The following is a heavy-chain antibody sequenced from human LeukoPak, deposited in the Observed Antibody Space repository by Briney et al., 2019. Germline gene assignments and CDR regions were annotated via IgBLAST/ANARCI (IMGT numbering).Heavy chain of an antibody. CDR1: GFTFSSYG. Sequence: GGSLRLSCAASGFTFSSYGMHWVRQAPGKGLEWVAVIWYDGSNKYYADSVKGRFTISRDNSKNTLYLQMNSLRAEDTAVYYCARDSAYYDFWSGYYGAPINDAFDIWGQGTMVTVSS. D-gene: IGHD3-3*01. CDR3: ARDSAYYDFWSGYYGAPINDAFDI. CDR2: IWYDGSNK. J-gene: IGHJ3*02. V-gene: IGHV3-33*01.